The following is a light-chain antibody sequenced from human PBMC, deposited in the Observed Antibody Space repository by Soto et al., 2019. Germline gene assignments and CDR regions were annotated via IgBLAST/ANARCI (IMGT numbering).Light chain of an antibody. CDR2: EVS. V-gene: IGLV2-14*01. Sequence: QSALSQPASVAGSPGQSITISCTGTRSDVGGYNYVYWYQQHPGKAPKLMIYEVSNRPSGVSNRFSGSKSGNTASLTISGLQAEDEAYYYCNSYTSTSSWVFGGGTKLTVL. CDR1: RSDVGGYNY. CDR3: NSYTSTSSWV. J-gene: IGLJ3*02.